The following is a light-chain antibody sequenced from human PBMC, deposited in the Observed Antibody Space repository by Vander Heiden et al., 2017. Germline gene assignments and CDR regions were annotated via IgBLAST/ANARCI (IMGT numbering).Light chain of an antibody. CDR3: QQSDSTLSLT. J-gene: IGKJ4*01. V-gene: IGKV1-39*01. CDR1: QSISSY. CDR2: AAS. Sequence: DIKMTQSPSSLSASVGDRVTITCRASQSISSYLNWYQQKPGKAPKLLIYAASSLQSGVPSRFSGSGSGTDFTLTISSLQPEDFATYYCQQSDSTLSLTFGGGTKVEIK.